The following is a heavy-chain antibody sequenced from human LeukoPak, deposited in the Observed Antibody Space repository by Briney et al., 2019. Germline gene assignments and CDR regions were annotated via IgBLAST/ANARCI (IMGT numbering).Heavy chain of an antibody. Sequence: PGGSLRLSCAASGFTFTSYAMSWVRQAPGKGLEWVSAINGGGGSTYYADSVKGRSTISRDNSKNTLYLQMNSLRAEDTAVYYCVKTTGISSSYNFDCWGQGTLVPVSS. J-gene: IGHJ4*02. CDR1: GFTFTSYA. V-gene: IGHV3-23*01. CDR3: VKTTGISSSYNFDC. CDR2: INGGGGST. D-gene: IGHD2-2*02.